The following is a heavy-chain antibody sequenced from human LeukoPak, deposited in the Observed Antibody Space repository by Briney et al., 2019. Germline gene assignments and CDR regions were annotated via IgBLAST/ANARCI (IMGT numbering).Heavy chain of an antibody. J-gene: IGHJ4*02. CDR3: AVPETGYGYSSGWYDY. D-gene: IGHD6-19*01. Sequence: ASVKVSCKASGYTFTSYDINWVRQATGQGLEWMGWMNPNSGNTGYAQKFQGRVTITADKSTSTAYMELSSLRSEDTAVYYCAVPETGYGYSSGWYDYWGQGTLVTVSS. CDR1: GYTFTSYD. V-gene: IGHV1-8*01. CDR2: MNPNSGNT.